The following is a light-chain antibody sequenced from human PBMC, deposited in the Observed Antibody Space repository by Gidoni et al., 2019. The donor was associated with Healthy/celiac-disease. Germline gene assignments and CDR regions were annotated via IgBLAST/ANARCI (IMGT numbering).Light chain of an antibody. Sequence: EIVMTQSPATLSVSPGERATLSCRASQSVSSNLAWYQPKPGQAPRLLIYGASTRATGIPARFSGSGSGTEFTLTISSLQSEDFAVYYCQQYNNGITFGPGTKVDIK. CDR1: QSVSSN. CDR3: QQYNNGIT. J-gene: IGKJ3*01. V-gene: IGKV3-15*01. CDR2: GAS.